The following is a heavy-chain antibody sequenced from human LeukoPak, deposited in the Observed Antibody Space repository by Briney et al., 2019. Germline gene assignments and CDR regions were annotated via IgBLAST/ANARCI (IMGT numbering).Heavy chain of an antibody. CDR3: ARAQSIAARMSWLDP. CDR1: GGSISSYY. V-gene: IGHV4-59*01. Sequence: SETLSLTCSVSGGSISSYYWSWIRQAPGKGLEWIGYIYYSGSTNYNPSLKSRAAILIDRSKNHFSLKLTSVTAADTAVYYCARAQSIAARMSWLDPWGQGILVTVSS. D-gene: IGHD6-6*01. CDR2: IYYSGST. J-gene: IGHJ5*02.